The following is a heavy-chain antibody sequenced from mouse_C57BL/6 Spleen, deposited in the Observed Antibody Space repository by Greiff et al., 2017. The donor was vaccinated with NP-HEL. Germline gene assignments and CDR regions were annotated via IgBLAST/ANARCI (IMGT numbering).Heavy chain of an antibody. CDR3: ALYYGSSYGYAMDY. CDR1: GYTFTDYY. J-gene: IGHJ4*01. D-gene: IGHD1-1*01. V-gene: IGHV1-19*01. Sequence: VQLQQSGPVLVKPGASVKMSCKASGYTFTDYYMNWVKQSHGKSLEWIGVINPYNGGTSYNQKFKGKATLTVDKSSSTAYMELNSLTSEDSAVYDCALYYGSSYGYAMDYWGQGTSVTVSS. CDR2: INPYNGGT.